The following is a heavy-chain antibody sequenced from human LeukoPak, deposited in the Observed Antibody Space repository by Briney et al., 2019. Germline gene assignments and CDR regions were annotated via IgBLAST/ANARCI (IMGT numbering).Heavy chain of an antibody. CDR2: INPNSGGT. CDR3: ATAGSDGIAAVGTFDI. Sequence: ASVKVSCKASGYIFTAYYMHWVRQAPGQGLEWMGWINPNSGGTNYAQKFHGRVTMTRDTSIRTAYMELGRLKSDDTAVYYCATAGSDGIAAVGTFDIWGQGTMVTV. J-gene: IGHJ3*02. D-gene: IGHD6-13*01. CDR1: GYIFTAYY. V-gene: IGHV1-2*02.